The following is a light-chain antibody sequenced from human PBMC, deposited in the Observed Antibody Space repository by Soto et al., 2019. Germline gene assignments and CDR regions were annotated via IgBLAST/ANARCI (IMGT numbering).Light chain of an antibody. CDR2: DAS. V-gene: IGKV3-11*01. CDR3: QQRSNWPPGWT. CDR1: RSVSTY. Sequence: EIVLTQSPATLSVSPGERATLSCRASRSVSTYLAWYQQKPGQAPRLLIYDASNRATGIPARFSGSGSGTDFTLTISSLEPEDFAVYYCQQRSNWPPGWTFGQGTKVEIK. J-gene: IGKJ1*01.